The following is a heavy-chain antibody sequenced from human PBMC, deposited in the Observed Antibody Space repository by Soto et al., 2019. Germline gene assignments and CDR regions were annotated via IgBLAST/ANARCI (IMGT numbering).Heavy chain of an antibody. CDR2: IYWDDDK. V-gene: IGHV2-5*02. J-gene: IGHJ4*02. Sequence: QITLKESGPPLVKPTQTLTLTCTFSGFSLSTSGVGVGWIRQPPGKALEWLALIYWDDDKRYSPSLKSRLTIXXDXSXXQVVLTMTNMDPVDTATYYCAHRAYSNIGGFGFDYWGQGTLVTVSS. D-gene: IGHD6-13*01. CDR1: GFSLSTSGVG. CDR3: AHRAYSNIGGFGFDY.